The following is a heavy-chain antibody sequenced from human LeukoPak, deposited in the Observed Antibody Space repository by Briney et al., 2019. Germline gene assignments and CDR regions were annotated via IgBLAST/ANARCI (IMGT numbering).Heavy chain of an antibody. CDR2: ISSSGFTI. J-gene: IGHJ4*02. Sequence: GGSLRLSCAASGFTFSSYEMNWVRQAPGKGLEWVSYISSSGFTIYYADSVKGRFTISRDNAKNSLYLLMNSLRAEDTAVYYCASARLEVLWLQELDSWGQGTLVTVSS. CDR1: GFTFSSYE. CDR3: ASARLEVLWLQELDS. V-gene: IGHV3-48*03. D-gene: IGHD3-10*01.